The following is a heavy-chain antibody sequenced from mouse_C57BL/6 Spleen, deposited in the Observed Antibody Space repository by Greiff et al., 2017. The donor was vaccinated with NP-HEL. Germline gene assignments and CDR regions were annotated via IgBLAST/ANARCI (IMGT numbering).Heavy chain of an antibody. CDR3: GREEVSFAY. J-gene: IGHJ3*01. V-gene: IGHV1-64*01. Sequence: QVQLQQPGAELVKPGASVKLSCKASGYTFTSYWMHWVKQRPGQGLEWIGMIHPNSGSTNSNEKFKSKTTLTVDKSSSTAYMQLSSLTSEDSAVDYCGREEVSFAYWGQGTLVTVSA. CDR1: GYTFTSYW. D-gene: IGHD6-2*01. CDR2: IHPNSGST.